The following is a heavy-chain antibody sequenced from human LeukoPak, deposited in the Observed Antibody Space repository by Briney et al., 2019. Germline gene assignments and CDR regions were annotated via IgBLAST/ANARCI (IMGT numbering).Heavy chain of an antibody. V-gene: IGHV4-4*07. J-gene: IGHJ6*03. CDR2: IYTSGST. D-gene: IGHD5-12*01. CDR3: ARGEAVDSGYDYSYYYYMDV. CDR1: GGSISSYY. Sequence: SETLSFTCTVSGGSISSYYWSWIRQPAGKGLEWIGRIYTSGSTNYNPSLKSRVTMPIDTSKNQFSLKLSSVTAADTAVYYCARGEAVDSGYDYSYYYYMDVWGKGTTVTVSS.